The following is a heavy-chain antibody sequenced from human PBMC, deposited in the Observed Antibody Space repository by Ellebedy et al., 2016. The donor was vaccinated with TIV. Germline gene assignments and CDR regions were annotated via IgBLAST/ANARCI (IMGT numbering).Heavy chain of an antibody. CDR3: ARTRYSSSWPDF. J-gene: IGHJ4*02. CDR1: GYKFINYG. D-gene: IGHD5-18*01. Sequence: AASVKVSCKASGYKFINYGYTWVRQAPGQGLEWVGYISSHNGNSNYGKNFEGRVTMTTDRPTATVFMELGSLRSDDTAMYYCARTRYSSSWPDFWGQGTLVTVS. CDR2: ISSHNGNS. V-gene: IGHV1-18*04.